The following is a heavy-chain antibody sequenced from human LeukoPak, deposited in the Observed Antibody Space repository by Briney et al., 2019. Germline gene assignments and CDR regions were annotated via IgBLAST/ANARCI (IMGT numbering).Heavy chain of an antibody. CDR3: ARQRDGYNRKLDY. Sequence: PSQTLSLTCTVSGGSISRGSYYWSWIRQPAGKGLEWIGRIYTSGSTNYNPSLKSRVTISVDTSKNQFSLKLSSVTAADTAVYYCARQRDGYNRKLDYWGQGTLVTVSS. D-gene: IGHD5-24*01. J-gene: IGHJ4*02. CDR2: IYTSGST. CDR1: GGSISRGSYY. V-gene: IGHV4-61*02.